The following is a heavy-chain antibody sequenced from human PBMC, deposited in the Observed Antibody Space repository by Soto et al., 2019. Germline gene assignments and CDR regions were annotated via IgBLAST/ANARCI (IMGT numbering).Heavy chain of an antibody. CDR1: GGSISSGGYS. CDR3: ARVAGYGSGFAGGMDV. V-gene: IGHV4-30-2*01. J-gene: IGHJ6*02. D-gene: IGHD3-10*01. Sequence: SETLSLTCAVSGGSISSGGYSWSWIRQPPGKGLEWIGYIYHSGSTYYNPSLKSRVTISVDRSKNQFSLKLSSVTAADTAVYYCARVAGYGSGFAGGMDVWGQGTTVIVSS. CDR2: IYHSGST.